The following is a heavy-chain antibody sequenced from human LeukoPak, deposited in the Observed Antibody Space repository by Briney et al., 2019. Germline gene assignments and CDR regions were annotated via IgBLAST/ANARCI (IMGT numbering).Heavy chain of an antibody. CDR3: ARDLARRYYYYYMVV. CDR2: INPNSGGT. V-gene: IGHV1-2*06. CDR1: GYTFTGYY. J-gene: IGHJ6*03. D-gene: IGHD3-3*02. Sequence: ASVKVSCKASGYTFTGYYMHWVRQAPGQGLEWMGRINPNSGGTNYAQKFQGRVTMTRDTSISTAYMELSRLRSDDTAVYYCARDLARRYYYYYMVVWGKGTTVTVSS.